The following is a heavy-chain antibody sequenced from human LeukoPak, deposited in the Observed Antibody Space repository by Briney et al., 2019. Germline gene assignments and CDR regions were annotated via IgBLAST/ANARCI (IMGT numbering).Heavy chain of an antibody. V-gene: IGHV3-23*01. CDR3: AKQLGYCSDGSCYFPY. CDR2: ISNNGGYT. CDR1: GFTFSYYG. J-gene: IGHJ4*02. Sequence: GGSLRLSCAASGFTFSYYGMHWVRQAPGKGLEWVSAISNNGGYTYYADSVQGRFTISRDNSKSTLCLQMNSLRAEDTAVYYCAKQLGYCSDGSCYFPYWGQGTLVTVSS. D-gene: IGHD2-15*01.